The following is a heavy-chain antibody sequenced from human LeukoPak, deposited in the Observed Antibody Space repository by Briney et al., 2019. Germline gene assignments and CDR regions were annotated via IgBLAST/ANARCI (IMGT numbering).Heavy chain of an antibody. V-gene: IGHV4-61*09. J-gene: IGHJ4*02. CDR1: GGSISSSSYY. D-gene: IGHD3-10*01. Sequence: PSETLSLTCTVSGGSISSSSYYWGWIRQPVGKGLEWIGHIKTSGSTHYNPSLRSRITMSVDTSKNQFSLNLSSVTAADTAVYYCAKVAKYYYGSETYFFFEDWGQGTLVTVSS. CDR3: AKVAKYYYGSETYFFFED. CDR2: IKTSGST.